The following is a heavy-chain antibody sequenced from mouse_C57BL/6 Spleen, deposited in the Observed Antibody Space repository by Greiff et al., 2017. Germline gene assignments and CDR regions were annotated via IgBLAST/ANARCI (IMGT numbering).Heavy chain of an antibody. J-gene: IGHJ4*01. CDR2: IHPNSGST. CDR1: GYTFTSYW. Sequence: QVQLQQPGAELVKPGASVKLSCKASGYTFTSYWMHWVKQRPGQGLEWIGMIHPNSGSTNYNEKFKSKATLTVDKSSSTAYMQLSSLTSEDSAVYYCVGPYRYAMDYWGQGTSVTVSS. D-gene: IGHD2-10*01. V-gene: IGHV1-64*01. CDR3: VGPYRYAMDY.